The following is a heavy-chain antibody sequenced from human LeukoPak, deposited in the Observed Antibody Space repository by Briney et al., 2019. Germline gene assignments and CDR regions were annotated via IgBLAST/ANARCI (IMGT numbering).Heavy chain of an antibody. CDR3: VRGGGLPNCGGYCPPDT. CDR2: FVHSVTT. J-gene: IGHJ3*02. V-gene: IGHV4-30-2*06. D-gene: IGHD2-21*02. Sequence: PSQTLSLTYAVSGGSISSSVYSWSWIRQSPGGGLEWIVSFVHSVTTSYNPSLQSRATISGDRSKNQFSLNLNSVTAADTAVYYCVRGGGLPNCGGYCPPDTWGQGKMVTVSS. CDR1: GGSISSSVYS.